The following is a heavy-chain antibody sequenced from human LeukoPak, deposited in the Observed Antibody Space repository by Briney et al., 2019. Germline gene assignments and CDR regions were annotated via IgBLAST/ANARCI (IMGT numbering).Heavy chain of an antibody. CDR3: ARGYSYGPAYYFDY. Sequence: SETLSLTCTVSGGSISSGGYYWSWIRQHPGKGLEWIGYIYYSGSTYYNPSLKSRVTISVDTSKNQFSLKLSSVTAADTAVYYCARGYSYGPAYYFDYWGQGTLVTVSS. CDR1: GGSISSGGYY. D-gene: IGHD3-10*01. J-gene: IGHJ4*02. V-gene: IGHV4-31*03. CDR2: IYYSGST.